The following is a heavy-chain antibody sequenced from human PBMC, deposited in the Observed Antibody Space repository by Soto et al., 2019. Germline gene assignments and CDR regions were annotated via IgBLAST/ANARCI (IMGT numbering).Heavy chain of an antibody. CDR2: TDSSGRHI. CDR1: GFTFSTYT. D-gene: IGHD2-2*01. CDR3: ARESTTIHYFHGMDV. Sequence: PGGPLRLSCAASGFTFSTYTMNWVRQAPGKGLEWVSSTDSSGRHIYYADSVKGRFTISRDNAKNSLYLQMNSLRAEDTAVFYCARESTTIHYFHGMDVWGQGTSVTVSS. V-gene: IGHV3-21*01. J-gene: IGHJ6*02.